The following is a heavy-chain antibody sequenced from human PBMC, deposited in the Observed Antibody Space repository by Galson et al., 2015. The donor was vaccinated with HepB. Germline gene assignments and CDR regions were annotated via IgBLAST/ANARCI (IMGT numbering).Heavy chain of an antibody. V-gene: IGHV4-39*01. D-gene: IGHD3-3*01. Sequence: SLKSRVTISVGTSENQFSLKLSSVTAADTAVYYCARLLPSYDFWSGYHYYFDYWGQGILVTVSS. J-gene: IGHJ4*02. CDR3: ARLLPSYDFWSGYHYYFDY.